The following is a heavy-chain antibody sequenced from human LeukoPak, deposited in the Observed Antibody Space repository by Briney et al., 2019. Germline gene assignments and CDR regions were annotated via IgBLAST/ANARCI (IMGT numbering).Heavy chain of an antibody. CDR2: IYYSGST. J-gene: IGHJ4*02. Sequence: PSETLSLTCTVSGGSISSSSYYWGWIRQPPGKGLEWIGSIYYSGSTYYNPSLKSRVTISVDTSKNQFSLKLSSVTAADTAVYYCANTLRLGDPAQFDYWGQGTLVTVSS. CDR3: ANTLRLGDPAQFDY. CDR1: GGSISSSSYY. D-gene: IGHD3-16*01. V-gene: IGHV4-39*07.